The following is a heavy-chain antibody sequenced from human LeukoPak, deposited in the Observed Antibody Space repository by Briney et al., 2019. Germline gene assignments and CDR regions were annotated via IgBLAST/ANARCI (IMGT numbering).Heavy chain of an antibody. V-gene: IGHV1-69*01. J-gene: IGHJ4*02. CDR1: GGTFSSDA. CDR2: SIPIFGTA. Sequence: GASVTVSCTASGGTFSSDAISWVRHAPGQGLEWRGGSIPIFGTANSAPKFKRRVTITADESTSTAYMELSSLRSEDTAVYYCARDNDSRDPPHFDYWGQGTLVTVSS. CDR3: ARDNDSRDPPHFDY. D-gene: IGHD3-16*01.